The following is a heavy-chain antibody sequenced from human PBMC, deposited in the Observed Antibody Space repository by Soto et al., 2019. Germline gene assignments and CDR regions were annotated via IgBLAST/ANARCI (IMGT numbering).Heavy chain of an antibody. V-gene: IGHV3-66*01. J-gene: IGHJ4*02. CDR2: IYSGGST. Sequence: GSLRLSCAASGFTVSTKYMSWVRQAPGKGLEWVSVIYSGGSTFYADSVRGRFTISRDNSKNTVNLQMNSLRAEDTAVYDCARDPWAADYWGQGTLVTVSS. CDR1: GFTVSTKY. D-gene: IGHD3-16*01. CDR3: ARDPWAADY.